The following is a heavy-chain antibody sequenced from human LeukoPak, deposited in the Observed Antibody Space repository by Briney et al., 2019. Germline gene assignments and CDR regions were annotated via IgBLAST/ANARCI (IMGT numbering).Heavy chain of an antibody. J-gene: IGHJ4*02. Sequence: PGGSLRLSCAASGFTFSSYGMHWVRQAPGKGLEWVAFIRYDGSNKYYADSVKGRFTISRDNSKNTLYLQMNSLRAEDTAVYYCAKGGATTVRFDYWGQGTLVTVSS. CDR3: AKGGATTVRFDY. CDR1: GFTFSSYG. V-gene: IGHV3-30*02. CDR2: IRYDGSNK. D-gene: IGHD1-26*01.